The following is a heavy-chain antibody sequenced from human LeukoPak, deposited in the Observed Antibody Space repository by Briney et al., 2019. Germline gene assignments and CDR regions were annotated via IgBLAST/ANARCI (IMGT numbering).Heavy chain of an antibody. D-gene: IGHD3-22*01. CDR3: ARRDPGYYDSSGYFDY. CDR2: INHSGST. Sequence: PSETLSLTCAVYGGSFSGYYWSWIRQPPGKWLEWIGEINHSGSTNYNPSLKSRVTISVDTPRNQCSLKLRSVTAADTAVYYCARRDPGYYDSSGYFDYWGQGILVTVSS. CDR1: GGSFSGYY. V-gene: IGHV4-34*01. J-gene: IGHJ4*02.